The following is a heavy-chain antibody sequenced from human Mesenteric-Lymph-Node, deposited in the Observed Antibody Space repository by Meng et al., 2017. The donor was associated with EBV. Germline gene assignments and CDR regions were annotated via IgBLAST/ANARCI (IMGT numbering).Heavy chain of an antibody. CDR1: GGSFSGYY. Sequence: QVQLQQWGAGLLTASETLSLTFAVYGGSFSGYYWGWIRQPPGKGLEWIGEINHSGSTNYNPSLKSRVTISVDTSKNQFSLKLSSVTAADTAVYYCARPWLGRFDYWGQGTLVTVSS. D-gene: IGHD6-19*01. CDR3: ARPWLGRFDY. CDR2: INHSGST. V-gene: IGHV4-34*01. J-gene: IGHJ4*02.